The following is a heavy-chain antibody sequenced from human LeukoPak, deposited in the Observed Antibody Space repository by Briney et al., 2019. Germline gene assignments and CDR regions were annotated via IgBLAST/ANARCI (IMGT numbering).Heavy chain of an antibody. CDR2: IYHSGST. V-gene: IGHV4-4*01. J-gene: IGHJ4*02. D-gene: IGHD5-24*01. CDR1: GGSISSSNW. Sequence: PSETLSLTCAVSGGSISSSNWWSWVRQPPGKGLEWIGEIYHSGSTNYNPSLKSRVTISVDKSKNQFSLKLSSVTAADTAVYCCATGRDGYNPTPFDYWGQGTLVTVSS. CDR3: ATGRDGYNPTPFDY.